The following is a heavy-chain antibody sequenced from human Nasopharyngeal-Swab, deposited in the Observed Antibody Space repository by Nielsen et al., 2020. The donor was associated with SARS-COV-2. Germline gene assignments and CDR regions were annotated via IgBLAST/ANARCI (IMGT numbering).Heavy chain of an antibody. CDR2: IYYSGST. CDR1: GGSISSSSYY. V-gene: IGHV4-39*01. Sequence: GSLRLSCTVSGGSISSSSYYWGWIRQPPGKGLEWIGSIYYSGSTYYNPSLKSRVTISVDTSKNQFSLKLSSVTAADTAVYYCATMVRGASLDYWGQGTLVTVSS. CDR3: ATMVRGASLDY. J-gene: IGHJ4*02. D-gene: IGHD3-10*01.